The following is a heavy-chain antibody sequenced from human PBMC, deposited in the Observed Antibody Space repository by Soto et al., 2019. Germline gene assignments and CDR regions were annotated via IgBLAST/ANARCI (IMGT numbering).Heavy chain of an antibody. Sequence: ASVKVSCKASGYTFNYYGISWVRQAPGQGLEWVGWISAHNGDTKYAQNLQGRLTLTTDTSTGTAYMELTSLTSDDTAVYYCARDWSRYFDSSGLMWFYWGQGTLVTVSS. CDR3: ARDWSRYFDSSGLMWFY. CDR1: GYTFNYYG. CDR2: ISAHNGDT. D-gene: IGHD3-22*01. V-gene: IGHV1-18*04. J-gene: IGHJ4*02.